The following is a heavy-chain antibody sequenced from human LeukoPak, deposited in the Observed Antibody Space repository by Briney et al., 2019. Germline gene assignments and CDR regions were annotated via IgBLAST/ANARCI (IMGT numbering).Heavy chain of an antibody. Sequence: SVKVSCKGSGGTFSSYSISWVRQAPGQGHEWMGGIIPAFGTAHYAQKFQGRVTFTTDESTTTAYMELRSLRSEDTAVYYCASEGNYDSSGYSRYNYYYMDVWGKGTAVTVSS. CDR2: IIPAFGTA. D-gene: IGHD3-22*01. CDR1: GGTFSSYS. J-gene: IGHJ6*03. V-gene: IGHV1-69*05. CDR3: ASEGNYDSSGYSRYNYYYMDV.